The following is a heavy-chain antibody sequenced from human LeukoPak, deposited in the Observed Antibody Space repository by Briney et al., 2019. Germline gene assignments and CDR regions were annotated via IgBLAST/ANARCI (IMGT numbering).Heavy chain of an antibody. CDR2: ISSRASTI. J-gene: IGHJ4*01. CDR1: VFTFDFYD. Sequence: GGSLRLSCSASVFTFDFYDLNWVREAPGKGLEWVSYISSRASTIFYADSVKGRFYITRDNAKNSLYLQMNSLRAEDTALYYCARGRGIQLKYYFDHWGHGTLVTVSS. CDR3: ARGRGIQLKYYFDH. D-gene: IGHD5-18*01. V-gene: IGHV3-48*03.